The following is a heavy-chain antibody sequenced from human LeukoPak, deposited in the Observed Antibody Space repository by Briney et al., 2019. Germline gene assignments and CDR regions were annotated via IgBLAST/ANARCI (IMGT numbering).Heavy chain of an antibody. Sequence: GGSLRLSCVASGFIFSSYSMNWVRQAPGKGLEWVSSISSSSSYIYYADSVKGRFTISRDNAKNSLYLQMNSLRAEDTAVYYCARDWQLQGGNAFDIWGQGTMVTVSS. D-gene: IGHD6-6*01. CDR1: GFIFSSYS. J-gene: IGHJ3*02. CDR2: ISSSSSYI. V-gene: IGHV3-21*01. CDR3: ARDWQLQGGNAFDI.